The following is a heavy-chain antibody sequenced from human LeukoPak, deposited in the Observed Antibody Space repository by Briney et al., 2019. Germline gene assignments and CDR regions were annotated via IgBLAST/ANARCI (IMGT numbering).Heavy chain of an antibody. J-gene: IGHJ4*02. D-gene: IGHD6-19*01. CDR1: GFTFSSYS. V-gene: IGHV3-21*01. CDR3: ARDLSGWYLTDY. CDR2: ISSSSSYI. Sequence: GGSLRLSCAASGFTFSSYSMNWVRQAPGKGLEWVSSISSSSSYIYYADSVKGRFTISRDNAKNSLYLQMNSLRAEDTAVYYCARDLSGWYLTDYWGQGTLVTVSS.